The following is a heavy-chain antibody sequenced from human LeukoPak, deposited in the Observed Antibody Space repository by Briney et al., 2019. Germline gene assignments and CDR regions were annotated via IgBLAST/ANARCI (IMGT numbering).Heavy chain of an antibody. Sequence: GGSLRLSCAASGFTFSDYSMNWVRQAPETGLEWVSSISSSDTYTYYADSVKGRFTISRDNAKNSLYLQMNSLRAEDTAVYYCARVEQWLGYYMDVWGKGTTVTVSS. CDR3: ARVEQWLGYYMDV. V-gene: IGHV3-21*01. D-gene: IGHD6-19*01. CDR2: ISSSDTYT. CDR1: GFTFSDYS. J-gene: IGHJ6*03.